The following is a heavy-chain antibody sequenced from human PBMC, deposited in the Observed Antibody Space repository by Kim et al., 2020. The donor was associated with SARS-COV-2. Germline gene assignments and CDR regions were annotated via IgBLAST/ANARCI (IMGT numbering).Heavy chain of an antibody. CDR2: MNPNSGNT. J-gene: IGHJ6*02. D-gene: IGHD3-3*01. CDR1: GYTFTSYD. V-gene: IGHV1-8*01. CDR3: ARVPAAGTIFGGVIKRYYGMDV. Sequence: ASVKVSCKASGYTFTSYDINWVRQATGQGLEWMGWMNPNSGNTGYAQKFQGRVTMTRNTSISTAYMELSSLRSEDPAVYYCARVPAAGTIFGGVIKRYYGMDVWGQGTTVTVSS.